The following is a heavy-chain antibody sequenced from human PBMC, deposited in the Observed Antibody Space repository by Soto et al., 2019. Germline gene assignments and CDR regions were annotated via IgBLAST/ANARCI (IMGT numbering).Heavy chain of an antibody. Sequence: QITLKESGPMLVKPTQTLTLTCTFSGFSLSTSGVGVGWIRQPPGKALEWLALIYWDDDKRYSPSLKSRLTITKDTSKNQVVLTMTNMDPVDTATYYCAHSLISWFGERAFDIWGQGTMVTVSS. CDR3: AHSLISWFGERAFDI. V-gene: IGHV2-5*02. CDR2: IYWDDDK. CDR1: GFSLSTSGVG. D-gene: IGHD3-10*01. J-gene: IGHJ3*02.